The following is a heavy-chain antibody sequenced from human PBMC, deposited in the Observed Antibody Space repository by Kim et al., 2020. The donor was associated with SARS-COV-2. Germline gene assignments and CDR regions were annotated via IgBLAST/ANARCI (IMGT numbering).Heavy chain of an antibody. V-gene: IGHV3-30*18. D-gene: IGHD5-12*01. CDR2: ISYDGSEK. CDR3: AKRGYIFGLNTCYGMDL. J-gene: IGHJ6*02. Sequence: GGSLRLSCAASGFSFNNYGMHWVRQAPGKGLEWVAVISYDGSEKHYLDSLKGRFTVSRDYSKNTLYLQMDSLTAEDTAVYYCAKRGYIFGLNTCYGMDLWGQGTAVTVSS. CDR1: GFSFNNYG.